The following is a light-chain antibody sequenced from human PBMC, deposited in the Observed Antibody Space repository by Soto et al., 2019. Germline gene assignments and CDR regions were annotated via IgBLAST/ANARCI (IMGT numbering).Light chain of an antibody. V-gene: IGKV1-12*01. CDR3: QQGYNFPRA. Sequence: DIQMTQSPSSISASVGDRVXXXXXASQPISSWLAWYQQVPGQAPYLLIYPASTLQSGVPSRFSGSGSGTDFTLTINSLQPEDFATYYCQQGYNFPRAFGQGTKVDIK. CDR1: QPISSW. J-gene: IGKJ1*01. CDR2: PAS.